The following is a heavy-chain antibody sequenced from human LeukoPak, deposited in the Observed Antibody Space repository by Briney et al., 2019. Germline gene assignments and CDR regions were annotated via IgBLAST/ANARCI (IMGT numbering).Heavy chain of an antibody. CDR1: GGSISTYY. D-gene: IGHD7-27*01. V-gene: IGHV4-59*01. J-gene: IGHJ4*02. CDR2: FHYGGTT. Sequence: PSETLSLTCTVSGGSISTYYWSWIRQPPGKGLEWIGYFHYGGTTNYNPSLKSRVTISVDTSKNQFSLKLSSVTAADTAVYYCARVDANWGVVDYWGQGTLVTVSS. CDR3: ARVDANWGVVDY.